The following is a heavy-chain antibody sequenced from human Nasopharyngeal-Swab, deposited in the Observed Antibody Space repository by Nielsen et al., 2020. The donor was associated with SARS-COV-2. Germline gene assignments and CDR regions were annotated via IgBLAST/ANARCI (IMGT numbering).Heavy chain of an antibody. V-gene: IGHV3-53*01. J-gene: IGHJ4*02. CDR1: GFTVSSNY. Sequence: GKSLKISCAASGFTVSSNYMSWVRQAPGKGLEWVSVIYSGGSTYYADSVKGRFTISRDNSKNTLYLQMNSLRAEDTAVYYCARAWGTMGPAFDYWGQGTLVTVSS. CDR2: IYSGGST. CDR3: ARAWGTMGPAFDY. D-gene: IGHD3-10*01.